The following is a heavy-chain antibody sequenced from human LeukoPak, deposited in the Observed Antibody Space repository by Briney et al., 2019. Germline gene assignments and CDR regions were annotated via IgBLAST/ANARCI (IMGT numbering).Heavy chain of an antibody. V-gene: IGHV3-21*01. CDR1: GFTFSSYS. D-gene: IGHD3-10*01. CDR2: ISSSSSYI. Sequence: GGSLRLSCAASGFTFSSYSMNWVRQAPGKGLEWVSSISSSSSYIYYADSVKGRFTISRDNAKNSLYLQMNSLRAEDTAVYYCARLDVRFGESQYYFDYWGQGTLVTVSS. CDR3: ARLDVRFGESQYYFDY. J-gene: IGHJ4*02.